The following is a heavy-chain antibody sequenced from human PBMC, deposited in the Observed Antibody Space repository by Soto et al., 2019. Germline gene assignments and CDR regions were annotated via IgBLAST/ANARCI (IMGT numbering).Heavy chain of an antibody. Sequence: SETLSLTCTVSGGSISSSYWSWIRQPPGRGLEWIGYIYYSGNTNYNPSLKSRVSISVDTSKNQFFLKLSSVTAADTAVYYCARDGSTSYMDVWGQGTTVTVSS. CDR2: IYYSGNT. CDR3: ARDGSTSYMDV. V-gene: IGHV4-59*01. D-gene: IGHD2-2*01. J-gene: IGHJ6*02. CDR1: GGSISSSY.